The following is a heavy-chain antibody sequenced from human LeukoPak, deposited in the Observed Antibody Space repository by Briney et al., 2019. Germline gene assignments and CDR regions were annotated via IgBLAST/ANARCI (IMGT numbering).Heavy chain of an antibody. CDR1: GGSISSGSYY. V-gene: IGHV4-61*02. CDR3: ARQKWAVVTAPYYFDY. J-gene: IGHJ4*02. D-gene: IGHD5-18*01. CDR2: IYTSGST. Sequence: SQTLSLTCTVSGGSISSGSYYWSWIRQPAGTGLEWIGRIYTSGSTNYNPSLKSRVTISVDTSKNQFSLKLSSVTAADTAVYYCARQKWAVVTAPYYFDYWGQGTLVTVSS.